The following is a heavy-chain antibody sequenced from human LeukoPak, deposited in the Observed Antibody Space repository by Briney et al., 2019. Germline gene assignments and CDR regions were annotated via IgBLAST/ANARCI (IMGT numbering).Heavy chain of an antibody. CDR3: AKDLTYSSSSPTYYFDY. CDR2: ISGSGGST. J-gene: IGHJ4*02. D-gene: IGHD6-6*01. CDR1: VFTFSSYA. Sequence: GGSLRLFCAASVFTFSSYAMSWVRHAPGKGLVWVSAISGSGGSTYYADSVKGRFTISRDNSKNTLYLQMNSLRAEDTAIYYCAKDLTYSSSSPTYYFDYWGQGTLVTVSS. V-gene: IGHV3-23*01.